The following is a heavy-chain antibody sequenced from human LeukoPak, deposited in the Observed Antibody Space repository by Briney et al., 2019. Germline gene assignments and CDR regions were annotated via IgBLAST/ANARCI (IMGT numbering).Heavy chain of an antibody. D-gene: IGHD3-3*01. V-gene: IGHV4-39*01. J-gene: IGHJ4*02. Sequence: PSETLSLTCTVSGGSISSSSYYWGWIRQPPGKGLEWIGSIYYSGSTYYNPSLKRRVTISVDTSKNQFSLKLSSVTAADTAVYYCAIRSGPLPRPFFDYWGQGTLVTVSS. CDR3: AIRSGPLPRPFFDY. CDR1: GGSISSSSYY. CDR2: IYYSGST.